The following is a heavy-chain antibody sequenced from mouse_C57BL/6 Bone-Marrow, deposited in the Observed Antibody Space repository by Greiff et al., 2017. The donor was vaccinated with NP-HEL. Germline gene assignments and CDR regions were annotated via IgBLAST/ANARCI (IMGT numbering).Heavy chain of an antibody. Sequence: VQLQQSGAELVRPGTSVKVSCKASGYAFTNYLIEWVKQRPGQGLEWIGVINPGSGGTNYNEKFKGKATLTADKSSSTAYMQLSSLTSEDSAVYFCARWNYYGSRGDYWGKGTTLTVSS. J-gene: IGHJ2*01. D-gene: IGHD1-1*01. CDR2: INPGSGGT. V-gene: IGHV1-54*01. CDR1: GYAFTNYL. CDR3: ARWNYYGSRGDY.